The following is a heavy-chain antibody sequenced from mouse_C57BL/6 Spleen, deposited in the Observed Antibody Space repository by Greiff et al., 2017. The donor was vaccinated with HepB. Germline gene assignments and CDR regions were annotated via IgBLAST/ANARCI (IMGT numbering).Heavy chain of an antibody. J-gene: IGHJ3*01. CDR2: IDPSDSYT. V-gene: IGHV1-50*01. CDR3: AMSGWLLSFAY. CDR1: GYTFTSYW. D-gene: IGHD2-1*01. Sequence: VQLQQSGAELVKPGASVKLSCKASGYTFTSYWMQWVKQRPGQGLEWIGEIDPSDSYTNYNQKFKGTATLTVDTSSSTAYMKLSSLTSEDSAVYYCAMSGWLLSFAYWGQGTLVTVSA.